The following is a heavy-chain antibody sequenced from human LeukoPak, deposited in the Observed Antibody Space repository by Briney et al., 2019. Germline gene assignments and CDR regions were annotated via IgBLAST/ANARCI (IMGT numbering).Heavy chain of an antibody. CDR2: FYYSGSL. CDR1: GGSISSYY. V-gene: IGHV4-39*01. Sequence: SETLSLTCTVSGGSISSYYSGWIRQPPGKGLEWIGSFYYSGSLYYNPSLKSRVTISVDTSKNQFSLKLSSVSATDTAVYYCAGRRDGYNLYYFDYWGQGILVTVSS. J-gene: IGHJ4*02. D-gene: IGHD5-24*01. CDR3: AGRRDGYNLYYFDY.